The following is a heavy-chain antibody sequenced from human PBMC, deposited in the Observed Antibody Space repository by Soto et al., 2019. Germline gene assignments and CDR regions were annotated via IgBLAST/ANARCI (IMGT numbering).Heavy chain of an antibody. CDR2: ISPNGQGI. V-gene: IGHV3-23*01. Sequence: GPLSRYCGASGFTLTSNGLSWFRQAPGKGLEWVSAISPNGQGIWYADSVKGRFTISRDISGNTVFLQMDSLRAEDTAVYYCAKDRQYPRDYFHYWGQGTLVTVSS. CDR3: AKDRQYPRDYFHY. J-gene: IGHJ4*02. CDR1: GFTLTSNG. D-gene: IGHD4-4*01.